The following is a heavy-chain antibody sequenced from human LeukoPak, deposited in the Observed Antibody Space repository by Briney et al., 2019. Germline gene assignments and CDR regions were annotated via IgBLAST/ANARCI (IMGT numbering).Heavy chain of an antibody. CDR2: IYYSGST. V-gene: IGHV4-39*07. CDR3: ARVRYYGSGSYYYYYMDV. D-gene: IGHD3-10*01. J-gene: IGHJ6*03. CDR1: GGSISSSSYY. Sequence: SETLSLTCTVSGGSISSSSYYWGWIRQPPGKGLEWIGSIYYSGSTYYNPSLKSRVTISVDTSKNQFSLKLSSVTAADTAVYYCARVRYYGSGSYYYYYMDVWGKGTTVTISS.